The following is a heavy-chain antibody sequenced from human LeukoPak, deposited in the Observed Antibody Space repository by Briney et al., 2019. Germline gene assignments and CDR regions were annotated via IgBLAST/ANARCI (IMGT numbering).Heavy chain of an antibody. CDR2: ISSGSNYI. CDR1: GFTFSSYT. J-gene: IGHJ4*02. D-gene: IGHD3-3*01. CDR3: ARGPPYYDFWSGYYGFDY. V-gene: IGHV3-21*01. Sequence: GGSLRLSCAASGFTFSSYTMNWVRQAPGKGLEWVSYISSGSNYIYYADSEKGRFTISRDNAKNSLYLQMNSLRDEDTAVYYCARGPPYYDFWSGYYGFDYWGQGTLVTVSS.